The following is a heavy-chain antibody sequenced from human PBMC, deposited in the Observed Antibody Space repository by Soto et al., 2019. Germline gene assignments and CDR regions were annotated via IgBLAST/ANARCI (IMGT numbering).Heavy chain of an antibody. CDR2: SNPNSGGP. CDR1: GYTFTGYY. Sequence: ASVKVSCKASGYTFTGYYMHWVRHAHGQGLEWMGWSNPNSGGPNYAQKFQGRVTMTRDTSISTADMELSRMRSDATAVYYFAGPPGTTAGSGPIYYYYGMDVWGQGTTVTVSS. D-gene: IGHD4-17*01. V-gene: IGHV1-2*02. J-gene: IGHJ6*02. CDR3: AGPPGTTAGSGPIYYYYGMDV.